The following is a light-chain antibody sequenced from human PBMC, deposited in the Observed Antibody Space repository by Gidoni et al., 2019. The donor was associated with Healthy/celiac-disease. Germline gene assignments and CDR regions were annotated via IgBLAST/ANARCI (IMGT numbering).Light chain of an antibody. CDR2: GAS. V-gene: IGKV3-20*01. Sequence: EIVLTQSPGSLSLSPGERATLSCRASPSVSSSYLAWYQQKPGKAPRLLIYGASSRATGIPERFSGSGSGTDFTLTISRLEPEDFAVYYCQQYGSSPGTFXGXTKVEIK. CDR1: PSVSSSY. CDR3: QQYGSSPGT. J-gene: IGKJ4*01.